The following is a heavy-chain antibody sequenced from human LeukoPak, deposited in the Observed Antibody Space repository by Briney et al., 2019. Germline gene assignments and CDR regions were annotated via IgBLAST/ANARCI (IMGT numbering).Heavy chain of an antibody. Sequence: PGGSLRLSCAASGFTFDDYAMHWVRHAPGKGLEWVSGISWNSGSIGYADSVKGRFTISRDNAKNSLYLQMNSLRAEDTALYYCAKDTRGGMTTVTTAFDYWGQGTLVTVSS. D-gene: IGHD4-17*01. J-gene: IGHJ4*02. V-gene: IGHV3-9*01. CDR3: AKDTRGGMTTVTTAFDY. CDR2: ISWNSGSI. CDR1: GFTFDDYA.